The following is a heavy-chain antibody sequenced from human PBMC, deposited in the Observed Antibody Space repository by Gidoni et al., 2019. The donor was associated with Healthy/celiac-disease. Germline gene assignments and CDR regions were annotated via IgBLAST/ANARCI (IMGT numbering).Heavy chain of an antibody. J-gene: IGHJ4*02. CDR1: GFTFSSYS. D-gene: IGHD6-19*01. V-gene: IGHV3-48*02. CDR2: ISSSSSTI. CDR3: ARDLGSIAVAGTGGY. Sequence: EVQLVESGGGLVQPGGSLRLSCAASGFTFSSYSMNWVRQAPGKGLEWVSYISSSSSTIYYADSGKGRFTISRDNAKNSLYLQMNSLRDEDTAVYYCARDLGSIAVAGTGGYWGQGTLVTVSS.